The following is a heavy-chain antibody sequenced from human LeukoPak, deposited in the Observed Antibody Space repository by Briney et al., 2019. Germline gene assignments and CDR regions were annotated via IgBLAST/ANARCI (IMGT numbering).Heavy chain of an antibody. Sequence: PSETLSLTCTVSGGSISSYYWSWIRQPPGKGLEWIGYTYYSGSTYYNPSLKNRVSISVDTSKNQFSLNLSSVTAADTAVYYCARPYYYDSRIDPWGQGTLVTVSS. CDR1: GGSISSYY. J-gene: IGHJ5*02. D-gene: IGHD3-22*01. CDR3: ARPYYYDSRIDP. CDR2: TYYSGST. V-gene: IGHV4-59*08.